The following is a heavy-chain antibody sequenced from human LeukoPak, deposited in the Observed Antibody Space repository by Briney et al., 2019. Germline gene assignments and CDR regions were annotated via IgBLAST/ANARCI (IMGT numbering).Heavy chain of an antibody. CDR2: ISGGGTST. V-gene: IGHV3-23*01. CDR1: GFTFSSYA. Sequence: GGSLRLSCAASGFTFSSYAMSWVRQASGKGLEWVSVISGGGTSTYYADSVKGRFTISKDNSRNTLYLQMNSLRAEDTAVYYCAKTFIAVANPIDYWGQGSLVTVSS. CDR3: AKTFIAVANPIDY. D-gene: IGHD6-19*01. J-gene: IGHJ4*02.